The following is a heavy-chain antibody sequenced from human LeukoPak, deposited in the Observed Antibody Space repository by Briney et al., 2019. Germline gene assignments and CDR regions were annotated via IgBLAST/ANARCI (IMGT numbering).Heavy chain of an antibody. V-gene: IGHV1-46*01. J-gene: IGHJ5*02. CDR3: ARGPTVTTSPYNWFDP. CDR2: INPSGGST. D-gene: IGHD4-17*01. CDR1: GYTFTSYY. Sequence: ASVKVSCKASGYTFTSYYMHWVRQPPGQGLEWMGIINPSGGSTSYAQKFQGRVTMTRDTSTSTVYMELSSLRSEDTAVYYCARGPTVTTSPYNWFDPWGQGTLVTVSS.